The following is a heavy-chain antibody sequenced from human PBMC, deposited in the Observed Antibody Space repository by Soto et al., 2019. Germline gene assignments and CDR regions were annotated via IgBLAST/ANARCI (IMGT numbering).Heavy chain of an antibody. Sequence: EASVKVSCKASGYTFTSYGSSWVRQAPGQGLEWMGWISAYNGNTNYAQKLQGRVTMTTDTSTSTAYMELRSLRPDDTAVYYCARVTSGDYVLYKHWGHGTLVTVSS. CDR1: GYTFTSYG. D-gene: IGHD4-17*01. J-gene: IGHJ1*01. CDR3: ARVTSGDYVLYKH. V-gene: IGHV1-18*01. CDR2: ISAYNGNT.